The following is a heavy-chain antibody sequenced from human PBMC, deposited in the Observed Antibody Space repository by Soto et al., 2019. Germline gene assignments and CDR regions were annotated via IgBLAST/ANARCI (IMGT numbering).Heavy chain of an antibody. CDR2: FYDRGST. J-gene: IGHJ5*01. CDR3: ARVSGCSGGNCYSGFLDS. CDR1: GGSISSYF. Sequence: SETLSLTCTVSGGSISSYFWTWIRQPPGKGLEWIGFFYDRGSTNYNPSLKSRASISADMSKNQFFLRLTSVTAADTAMFYCARVSGCSGGNCYSGFLDSWGHGTLVTVSS. V-gene: IGHV4-59*01. D-gene: IGHD2-15*01.